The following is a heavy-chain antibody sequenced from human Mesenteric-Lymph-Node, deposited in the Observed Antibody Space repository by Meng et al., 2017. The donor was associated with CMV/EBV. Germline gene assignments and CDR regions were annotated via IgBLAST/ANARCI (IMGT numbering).Heavy chain of an antibody. CDR1: GFTVSSDY. Sequence: GESLKISCAASGFTVSSDYMSWVRQAPGKGLEWVAVIWYDGSEKYYADSVKGRFTISRDNSKNTLYLQMNSLREDDTAVYYCARGGRDGYNFGYWGQGTLVTVSS. J-gene: IGHJ4*02. CDR3: ARGGRDGYNFGY. CDR2: IWYDGSEK. V-gene: IGHV3-33*08. D-gene: IGHD5-24*01.